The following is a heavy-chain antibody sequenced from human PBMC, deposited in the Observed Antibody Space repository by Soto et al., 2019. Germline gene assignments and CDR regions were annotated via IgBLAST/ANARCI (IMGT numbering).Heavy chain of an antibody. J-gene: IGHJ3*02. V-gene: IGHV4-31*03. CDR3: ARYCTNGVCYMDAFDI. Sequence: PSETLSLTCTVSGGSISSGGYYWSWIRQHPGKGLEWIGYIYYSGSTYYNPSLKSRVTISVDTSKNQFSLKLSSVTAADTAVYYCARYCTNGVCYMDAFDIWGQGTMVT. CDR2: IYYSGST. CDR1: GGSISSGGYY. D-gene: IGHD2-8*01.